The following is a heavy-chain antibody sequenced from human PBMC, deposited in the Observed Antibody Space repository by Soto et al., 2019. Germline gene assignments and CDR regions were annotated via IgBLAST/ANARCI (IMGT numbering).Heavy chain of an antibody. CDR3: SSTYSTSWYWFDP. Sequence: QVTVKESGPVLVKPTETLTLTCTVSGFSLSNAGLGVSWIRQPPGKALEWLAHIFSNDEKSYSTSLKSRLTCAKDTSKSQVVLIMTNLDPVDTATYYCSSTYSTSWYWFDPWGQGTLVTVSS. V-gene: IGHV2-26*04. CDR2: IFSNDEK. J-gene: IGHJ5*02. D-gene: IGHD6-13*01. CDR1: GFSLSNAGLG.